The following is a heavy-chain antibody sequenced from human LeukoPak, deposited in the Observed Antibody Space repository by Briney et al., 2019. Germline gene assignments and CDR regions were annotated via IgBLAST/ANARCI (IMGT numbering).Heavy chain of an antibody. Sequence: SVKVSCKASGGTFSSYAISWVRQAPGQGLEWMGGIIPIFGTANYAQKFQGRVTMTTDTSTSTAYMELRSLRSDDTAVYYCARQIQLWAGGDVWGKGTTVTVSS. CDR2: IIPIFGTA. CDR1: GGTFSSYA. J-gene: IGHJ6*04. D-gene: IGHD5-18*01. CDR3: ARQIQLWAGGDV. V-gene: IGHV1-69*05.